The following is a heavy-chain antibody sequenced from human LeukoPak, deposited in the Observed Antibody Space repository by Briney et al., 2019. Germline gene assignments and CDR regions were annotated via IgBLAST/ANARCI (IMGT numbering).Heavy chain of an antibody. J-gene: IGHJ4*02. CDR1: GFTVSSNY. D-gene: IGHD1-26*01. V-gene: IGHV3-66*02. CDR3: ARLDSGSLDY. CDR2: IYSGGST. Sequence: RGSLRLSCAASGFTVSSNYMSWVRQAPGKGLEWVSVIYSGGSTYYADSVKGRFTISRDNSKNTLYLQMNSLRAEDTAVYYCARLDSGSLDYWGRGTLVTVSS.